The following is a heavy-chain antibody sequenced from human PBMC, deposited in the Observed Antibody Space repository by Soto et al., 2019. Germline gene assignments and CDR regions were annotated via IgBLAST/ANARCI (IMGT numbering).Heavy chain of an antibody. Sequence: SSVTLSLTCTVFGGSISSSVYYWGWIRQPPGKGLEWIGSIYYSGSTYYNPSLKSRVTISVDTSKNQFSLKLSSVTAADTAVYYCARLNWGLRETYYYYYYMDVWGKGTTVIVSS. J-gene: IGHJ6*03. D-gene: IGHD7-27*01. CDR1: GGSISSSVYY. V-gene: IGHV4-39*01. CDR3: ARLNWGLRETYYYYYYMDV. CDR2: IYYSGST.